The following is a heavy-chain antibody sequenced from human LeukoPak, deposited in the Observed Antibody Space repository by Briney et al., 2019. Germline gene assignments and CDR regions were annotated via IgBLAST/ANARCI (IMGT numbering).Heavy chain of an antibody. Sequence: GGSLRLSCAASGFTFETSIMHWVRQAPGKGLEWVSIISYDENDKDYADSVKGRFTISRDNSKNTLYLQMNSLRAEDTAVYYCAASVVVPAFDYWGQGTLVTVSS. CDR1: GFTFETSI. V-gene: IGHV3-30-3*01. D-gene: IGHD2-2*01. J-gene: IGHJ4*02. CDR2: ISYDENDK. CDR3: AASVVVPAFDY.